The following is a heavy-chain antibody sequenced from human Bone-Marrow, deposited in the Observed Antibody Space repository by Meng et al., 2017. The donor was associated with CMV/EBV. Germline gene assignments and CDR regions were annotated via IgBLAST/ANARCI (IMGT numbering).Heavy chain of an antibody. D-gene: IGHD4-17*01. J-gene: IGHJ6*01. CDR2: ISGSGGST. Sequence: GGSLRLSCAASGFTFSSYAMSWVRQAPGKGLEWVSAISGSGGSTYYADSVKGRFTISRDNSKNTLYLQMNSLRAEDTAVYYCAKDVPHDYGDYLYYYYYGMDVWGQGTTVTGSS. CDR3: AKDVPHDYGDYLYYYYYGMDV. CDR1: GFTFSSYA. V-gene: IGHV3-23*01.